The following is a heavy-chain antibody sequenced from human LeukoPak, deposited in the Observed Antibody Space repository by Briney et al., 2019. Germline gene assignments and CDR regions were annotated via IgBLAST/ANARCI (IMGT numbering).Heavy chain of an antibody. CDR2: INHSGST. Sequence: SETLSLTCAVYGGSFSGYYWSWIRQPPGKGLEWIGEINHSGSTNYNPSLKSRVTISVDTSKNQFSLKLSSVTAADTAVYYCARRHYFDWSSYFDYWGQGTLVTVSS. CDR3: ARRHYFDWSSYFDY. CDR1: GGSFSGYY. D-gene: IGHD3-9*01. J-gene: IGHJ4*02. V-gene: IGHV4-34*01.